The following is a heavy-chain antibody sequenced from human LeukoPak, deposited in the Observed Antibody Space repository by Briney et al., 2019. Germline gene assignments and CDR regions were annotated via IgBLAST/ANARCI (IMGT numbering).Heavy chain of an antibody. V-gene: IGHV4-59*02. CDR1: GGSVSGYY. J-gene: IGHJ4*02. CDR3: ARIHRYCSGGACYVLDN. Sequence: SETLSLTCVISGGSVSGYYWGWIRQPPGRGLEWIGYVYYSGSTNYNPSFKSRITISVDTSRNQFSLQLSSVTAADTAVYYCARIHRYCSGGACYVLDNWGQGTLVAVSS. CDR2: VYYSGST. D-gene: IGHD2-15*01.